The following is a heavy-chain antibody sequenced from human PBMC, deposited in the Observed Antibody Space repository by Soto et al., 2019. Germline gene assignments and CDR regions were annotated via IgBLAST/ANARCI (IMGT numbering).Heavy chain of an antibody. CDR1: GFTFNTSW. CDR2: IKSNTDGGTT. J-gene: IGHJ4*02. CDR3: TTDPIAVAPY. Sequence: EVQLVVSGGGLVKPGGSLRLSCAASGFTFNTSWMSWVRQAPGKGLEWVGRIKSNTDGGTTDYAAPVKGRFTISRDDSKNRLYLQMNSLKTDDTAVYFCTTDPIAVAPYWGQGILVTVSS. D-gene: IGHD6-19*01. V-gene: IGHV3-15*01.